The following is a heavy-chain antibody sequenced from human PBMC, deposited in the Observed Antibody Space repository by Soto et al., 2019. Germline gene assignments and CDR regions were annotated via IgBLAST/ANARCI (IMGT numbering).Heavy chain of an antibody. D-gene: IGHD6-13*01. V-gene: IGHV4-31*02. CDR1: GDSMSTGGYY. CDR2: IYTTGTT. CDR3: SRGRGSTPLRD. J-gene: IGHJ4*02. Sequence: QVQLQESGPGLVKPSQTLSLICSVSGDSMSTGGYYWTWIRQHPGKGLEWIGHIYTTGTTYYSPSLKSQVTMSIDTSSNRFSLNLNSVTAADTAVYYCSRGRGSTPLRDWGPGALVTGSS.